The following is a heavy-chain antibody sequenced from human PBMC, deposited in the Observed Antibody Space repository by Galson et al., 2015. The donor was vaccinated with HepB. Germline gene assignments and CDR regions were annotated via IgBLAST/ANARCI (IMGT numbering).Heavy chain of an antibody. Sequence: SLRLSCAASGYTFSTYSMSWVRQAPGKGLEWLSSISSSSSYIYYADSVKGRFTISRDNAKNSLYLQMNSLRAEDTAVYFCATGLYFDSGGYYYWGQGTLVTVSS. J-gene: IGHJ4*02. V-gene: IGHV3-21*01. CDR1: GYTFSTYS. CDR2: ISSSSSYI. D-gene: IGHD3-22*01. CDR3: ATGLYFDSGGYYY.